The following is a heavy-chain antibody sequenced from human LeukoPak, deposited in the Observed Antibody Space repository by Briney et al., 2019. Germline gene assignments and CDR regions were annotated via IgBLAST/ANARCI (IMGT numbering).Heavy chain of an antibody. J-gene: IGHJ4*02. CDR3: AKDLQSVYYYDSSGYYSRPGYFDY. CDR2: ISGSGGST. D-gene: IGHD3-22*01. Sequence: GGSLRLSCAASGFTFSSYAMSWVRQAPGKGLEWVSAISGSGGSTYYADTVKGRFTISRDNSKNTLYLQMNSLRAEDTAVYYCAKDLQSVYYYDSSGYYSRPGYFDYWGQGTLVTVSS. V-gene: IGHV3-23*01. CDR1: GFTFSSYA.